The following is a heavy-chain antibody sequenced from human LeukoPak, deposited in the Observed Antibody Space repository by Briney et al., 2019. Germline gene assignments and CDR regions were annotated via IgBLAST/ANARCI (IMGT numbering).Heavy chain of an antibody. Sequence: SETLSLTCTVSGGSISSYYWSWIRQPPGKGLEGIGYIYYSGSTNYNPSLKSRVTISVDTSKNQFSLKLSSVTAADTAVYYCARHPRYSGSYYFDYWGQGTLVTVSS. CDR2: IYYSGST. J-gene: IGHJ4*02. CDR3: ARHPRYSGSYYFDY. V-gene: IGHV4-59*08. CDR1: GGSISSYY. D-gene: IGHD1-26*01.